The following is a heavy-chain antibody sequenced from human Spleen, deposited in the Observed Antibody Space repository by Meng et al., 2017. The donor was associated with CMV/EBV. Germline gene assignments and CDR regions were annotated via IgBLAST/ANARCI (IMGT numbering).Heavy chain of an antibody. D-gene: IGHD6-19*01. CDR2: ISWNSGSI. CDR3: AREENSSGNWFDP. J-gene: IGHJ5*02. V-gene: IGHV3-48*03. Sequence: GGSLRLSCAASGFTFSSYEMNWVRQAPGKGLEWVSGISWNSGSISYADSVKGRFTVSRDNAKNSLYLQMNSLRAEDTAMYYCAREENSSGNWFDPWGQGTLVTVSS. CDR1: GFTFSSYE.